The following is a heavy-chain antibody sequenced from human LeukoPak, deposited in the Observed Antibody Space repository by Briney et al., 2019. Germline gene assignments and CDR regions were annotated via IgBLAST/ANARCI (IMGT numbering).Heavy chain of an antibody. J-gene: IGHJ4*02. CDR2: INWNGGST. V-gene: IGHV3-20*04. CDR1: GFTFDDYG. D-gene: IGHD4-23*01. CDR3: ARDYGGSSPFDY. Sequence: GGSLRLSCAASGFTFDDYGMSWVRQAPGKGLEWVSGINWNGGSTGYADSVKGRFTISRDNAKNSLYLHMNSLRAEDTAVYYCARDYGGSSPFDYWGQGTLVTVSS.